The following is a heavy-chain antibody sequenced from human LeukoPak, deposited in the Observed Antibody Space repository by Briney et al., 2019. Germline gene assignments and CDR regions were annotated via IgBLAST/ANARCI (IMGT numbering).Heavy chain of an antibody. CDR3: ARGPRAYGSGSYYN. D-gene: IGHD3-10*01. CDR1: GGSFSGYY. J-gene: IGHJ4*02. Sequence: DSLSLTCAVYGGSFSGYYWSWIRQPPGKGLEWIGEINHSGSTNYNPSLKSRVTISVDTPKNQFSLKLSSVTAADTAVYYCARGPRAYGSGSYYNWGQGTLVTVSS. V-gene: IGHV4-34*01. CDR2: INHSGST.